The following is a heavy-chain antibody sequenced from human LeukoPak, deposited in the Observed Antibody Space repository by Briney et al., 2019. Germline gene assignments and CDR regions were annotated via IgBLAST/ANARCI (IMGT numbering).Heavy chain of an antibody. V-gene: IGHV4-59*01. Sequence: SETLSLTRTVSGGSISSYYWSWLRQPPGKGLEWIGYIYCSGSTNYNPSLKSRVTISVDTSKNQFSLKLSSVTAADTAVYYCARDPGCSSTSCYHWYFDLWGRGTLVTVSS. D-gene: IGHD2-2*01. CDR1: GGSISSYY. CDR2: IYCSGST. J-gene: IGHJ2*01. CDR3: ARDPGCSSTSCYHWYFDL.